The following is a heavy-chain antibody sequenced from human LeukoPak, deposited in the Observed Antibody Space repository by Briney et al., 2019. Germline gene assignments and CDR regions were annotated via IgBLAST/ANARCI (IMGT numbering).Heavy chain of an antibody. D-gene: IGHD1-7*01. V-gene: IGHV1-2*02. CDR2: INPNSGGT. CDR3: ARDRGITGTRIDAFDI. J-gene: IGHJ3*02. CDR1: GYTFTSYY. Sequence: ASVKVSCEASGYTFTSYYMHWVRQAPGQGLEWMGWINPNSGGTNYAQKFQGRVTMTRDTSISTAYMELSRLRSDDTAVYYCARDRGITGTRIDAFDIWGQGTMVTVSS.